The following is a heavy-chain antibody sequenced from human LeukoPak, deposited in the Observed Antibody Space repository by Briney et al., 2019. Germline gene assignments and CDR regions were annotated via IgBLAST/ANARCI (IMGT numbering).Heavy chain of an antibody. CDR3: ARDRGYTQDY. D-gene: IGHD5-12*01. CDR1: GFTFSTYW. Sequence: GGSLRLSCAASGFTFSTYWMHWVRQAPGEGLVWVSHIKSDGSTTSYADSVKGRFTISRDDAKNTLYLQMNSLRAEDTAVYYCARDRGYTQDYWGQGTLVTVSS. V-gene: IGHV3-74*01. CDR2: IKSDGSTT. J-gene: IGHJ4*02.